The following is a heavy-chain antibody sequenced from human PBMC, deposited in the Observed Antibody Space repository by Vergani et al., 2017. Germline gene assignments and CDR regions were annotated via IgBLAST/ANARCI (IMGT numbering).Heavy chain of an antibody. J-gene: IGHJ3*01. Sequence: QVQLQESGPGLVKPSQTLSLTCTVSGGSFSTGGQSWTWLRQSAGKGLEWLGRIYTSGATNYNPSLRSRASMSVDASKKQFSLKLTSVTAADTAVYYCARDGGEYDKDALDVWVQGTKVTVTS. V-gene: IGHV4-61*02. CDR2: IYTSGAT. CDR1: GGSFSTGGQS. CDR3: ARDGGEYDKDALDV. D-gene: IGHD2-21*01.